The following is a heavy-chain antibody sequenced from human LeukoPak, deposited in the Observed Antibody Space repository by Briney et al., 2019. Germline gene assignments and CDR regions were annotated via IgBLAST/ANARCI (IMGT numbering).Heavy chain of an antibody. V-gene: IGHV4-59*08. CDR2: IYYSGST. J-gene: IGHJ5*02. D-gene: IGHD2-2*01. Sequence: SETLSLTCTVSGGSISSYYWSWIRQPPGKGLEWIGYIYYSGSTNYNPSLKSRVTISVDTSKNQFSLKLSSVTAADTAVYYCARRMDCSSTSCYSWFDPWGQGTLVTVSS. CDR3: ARRMDCSSTSCYSWFDP. CDR1: GGSISSYY.